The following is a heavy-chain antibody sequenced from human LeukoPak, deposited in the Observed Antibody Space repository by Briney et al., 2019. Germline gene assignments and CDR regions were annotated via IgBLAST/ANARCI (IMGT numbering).Heavy chain of an antibody. CDR2: IYYSGST. J-gene: IGHJ5*02. CDR1: GGSISSYY. D-gene: IGHD2-2*01. CDR3: ARREYCSSTSCDPAS. V-gene: IGHV4-59*12. Sequence: KASETLSLTCTVSGGSISSYYWSWIRQPPGKGLEWIGYIYYSGSTNYNPSLKSRVTISVDTSKNQFSLKLSSVTAADTAVYYCARREYCSSTSCDPASWGQGTLVTVSS.